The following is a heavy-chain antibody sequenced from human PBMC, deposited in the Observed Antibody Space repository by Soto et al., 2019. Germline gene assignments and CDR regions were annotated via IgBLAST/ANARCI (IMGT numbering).Heavy chain of an antibody. CDR3: ARRMTTVTTFDY. Sequence: QLQLQESGSGLVKPSQTLSLTCAVSGGSISSGGYSWSWIRQPPGKGLECIGYIYHSGSTYYNPSLKSRVTISVDRFKNQFALKLSSVTAADTAVYYCARRMTTVTTFDYWGQGTLVTVSS. V-gene: IGHV4-30-2*01. D-gene: IGHD4-17*01. J-gene: IGHJ4*02. CDR1: GGSISSGGYS. CDR2: IYHSGST.